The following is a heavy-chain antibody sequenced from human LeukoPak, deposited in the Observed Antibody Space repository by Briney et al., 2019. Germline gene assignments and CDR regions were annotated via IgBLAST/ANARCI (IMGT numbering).Heavy chain of an antibody. D-gene: IGHD2-2*01. J-gene: IGHJ4*02. Sequence: PSETLSLTCAVYGGSFSGYYWSWIRQPPGKGLEWIGEINHSGSTNYNPSLKSRVPISVDTSKNQFSLKLSSVTAADTAVYYCARLRLPAAATFDYWGQGTLVTVSS. V-gene: IGHV4-34*01. CDR3: ARLRLPAAATFDY. CDR1: GGSFSGYY. CDR2: INHSGST.